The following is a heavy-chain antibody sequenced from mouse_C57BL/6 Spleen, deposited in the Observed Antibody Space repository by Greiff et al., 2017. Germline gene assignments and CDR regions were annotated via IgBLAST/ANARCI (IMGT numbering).Heavy chain of an antibody. CDR3: TRELRYFEG. CDR2: ISSGGDYI. V-gene: IGHV5-9-1*02. J-gene: IGHJ1*03. Sequence: EVKLVESGEGLVKPGGSLKLSCAASGFTFSSYAMSWVRQTPEKRLEWVAYISSGGDYIYYADTVKGRFTISRDNAKNTLYLQMSSLKSEDTAMYYCTRELRYFEGWGTGTTVTVAS. CDR1: GFTFSSYA.